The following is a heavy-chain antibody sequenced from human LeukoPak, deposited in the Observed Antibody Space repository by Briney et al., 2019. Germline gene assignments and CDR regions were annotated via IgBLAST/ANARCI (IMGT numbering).Heavy chain of an antibody. J-gene: IGHJ4*02. CDR3: ARDPAGDPGRGY. V-gene: IGHV3-23*01. D-gene: IGHD7-27*01. CDR1: GFTFSSFA. CDR2: VSASGRST. Sequence: GGSLRLSCAASGFTFSSFAMTWVRQAPGKGLEWVSTVSASGRSTYYTDSVKGRFAISRDNAKNSLYLQMNSLRDEDTAVYYCARDPAGDPGRGYWGQGTLVTVSS.